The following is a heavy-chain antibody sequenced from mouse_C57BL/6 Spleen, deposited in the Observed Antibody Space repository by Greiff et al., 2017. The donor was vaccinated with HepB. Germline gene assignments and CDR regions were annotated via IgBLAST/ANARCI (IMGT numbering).Heavy chain of an antibody. D-gene: IGHD2-4*01. CDR1: GYSITSGYY. CDR2: ISYDGSN. Sequence: EVKFEESGPGLVKPSQSLSLTCSVTGYSITSGYYWNWIRQFPGNKLEWMGYISYDGSNNYNPSLKNRISITRDTSKNQFFLKLNSVTTEDTATYYCARDNDYDEGAWFAYWGQGTLVTVSA. CDR3: ARDNDYDEGAWFAY. V-gene: IGHV3-6*01. J-gene: IGHJ3*01.